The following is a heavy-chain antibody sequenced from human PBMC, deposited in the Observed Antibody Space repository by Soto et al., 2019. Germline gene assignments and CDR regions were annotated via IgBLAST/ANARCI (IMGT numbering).Heavy chain of an antibody. CDR3: AKMPLYSSSWYYFDY. CDR2: ISGSGGST. Sequence: EVQLLESGGGLVQPGGSLRLSCAASGFTFSSYAMSWVRQPPGKGLEWVSAISGSGGSTYYADSVKGRFTISRDNSKNTLYLQMNSLRAEDTAVYYCAKMPLYSSSWYYFDYWGQGTLVTVSS. CDR1: GFTFSSYA. J-gene: IGHJ4*02. V-gene: IGHV3-23*01. D-gene: IGHD6-13*01.